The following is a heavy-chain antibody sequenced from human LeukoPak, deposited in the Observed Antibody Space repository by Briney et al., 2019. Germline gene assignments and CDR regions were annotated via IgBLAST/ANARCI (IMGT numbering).Heavy chain of an antibody. CDR1: GGSISSSNW. J-gene: IGHJ4*02. CDR2: IYHSGST. Sequence: SGTLSLACAVSGGSISSSNWWSWVRQPPGKGLEWIGEIYHSGSTNYNPSLKSRVTISVDTSKNQFSLKLSSVTAADTAVYYCARGVVRGVIRVYYFDYWGQGTLVTVSS. D-gene: IGHD3-10*01. CDR3: ARGVVRGVIRVYYFDY. V-gene: IGHV4-4*02.